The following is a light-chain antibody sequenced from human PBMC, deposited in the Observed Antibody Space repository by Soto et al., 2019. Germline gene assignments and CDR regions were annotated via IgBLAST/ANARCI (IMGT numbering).Light chain of an antibody. CDR3: QQYNTSPRT. CDR2: GAS. J-gene: IGKJ1*01. CDR1: QTIGNL. V-gene: IGKV3D-15*01. Sequence: EIVLAQSPATLSVSPGERVTLSCRATQTIGNLLAWYQQKRGQAPRLLIYGASNRATGIPDRFSGSGSGTDFTLTISRLEPEDFAVYYCQQYNTSPRTFGQGTKVDIK.